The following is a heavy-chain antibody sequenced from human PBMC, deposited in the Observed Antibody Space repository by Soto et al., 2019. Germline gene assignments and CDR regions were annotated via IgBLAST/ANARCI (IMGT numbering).Heavy chain of an antibody. Sequence: ESGGGLVQPGGSLRLSCEASGFIFSSYWMRWARQAPGKGLEWVASIKEDGSQTYYVDSVKGRFTISRDNAKNSLYLQMNSLRAEDTAVYYCARKIVTYNYADYWGQGTLVTVSS. CDR1: GFIFSSYW. V-gene: IGHV3-7*05. CDR3: ARKIVTYNYADY. D-gene: IGHD3-16*01. CDR2: IKEDGSQT. J-gene: IGHJ4*02.